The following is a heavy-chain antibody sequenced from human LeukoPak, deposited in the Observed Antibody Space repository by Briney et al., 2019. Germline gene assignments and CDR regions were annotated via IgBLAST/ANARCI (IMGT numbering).Heavy chain of an antibody. CDR1: GGSISNSY. V-gene: IGHV4-59*01. Sequence: PSETLSLTCTVSGGSISNSYWSWIRQSPEKGLEWIGYVYSTGSTTYNPSLKSRVTISVDTSRNQFSLKVISVIAADTAVYFCAREGSHGSGWYDWFDPWGQGTLVTVSS. J-gene: IGHJ5*02. CDR2: VYSTGST. D-gene: IGHD6-19*01. CDR3: AREGSHGSGWYDWFDP.